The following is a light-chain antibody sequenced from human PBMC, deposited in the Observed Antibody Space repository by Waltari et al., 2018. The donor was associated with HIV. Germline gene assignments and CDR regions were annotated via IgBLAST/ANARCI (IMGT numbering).Light chain of an antibody. CDR2: EVT. CDR1: ISDVGSYNL. CDR3: SSFTSSSTVV. V-gene: IGLV2-18*02. Sequence: VTISCTGTISDVGSYNLVSWYQQSPGTAPKLMVYEVTYRPSGVPERFSGSKSGNTASLTISGLQAEDEADYYCSSFTSSSTVVFGGGTKLTVL. J-gene: IGLJ3*02.